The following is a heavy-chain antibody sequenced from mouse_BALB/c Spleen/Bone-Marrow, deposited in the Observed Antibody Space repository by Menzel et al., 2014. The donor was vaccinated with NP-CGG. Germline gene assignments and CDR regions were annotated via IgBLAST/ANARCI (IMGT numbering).Heavy chain of an antibody. CDR1: GYKFTDYA. CDR2: ISTYSGNT. Sequence: QVQLQQSGPELVRPGVSVKISCMGSGYKFTDYAMHWVKQSHAKSLEWIGLISTYSGNTHYNQKFKGKATMTVDKSSSTAYMELARLTSDDSAIYYCARNFYGSAYFDFWGQGSTLTVSS. CDR3: ARNFYGSAYFDF. V-gene: IGHV1-67*01. D-gene: IGHD1-1*01. J-gene: IGHJ2*01.